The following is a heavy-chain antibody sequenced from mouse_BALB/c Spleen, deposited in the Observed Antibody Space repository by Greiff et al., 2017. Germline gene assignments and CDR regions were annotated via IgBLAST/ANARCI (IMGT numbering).Heavy chain of an antibody. CDR3: TRDPGYYGSSSFAY. J-gene: IGHJ3*01. CDR2: ISSGGSYT. D-gene: IGHD1-1*01. CDR1: GFTFSSYT. Sequence: EVKLMESGGGLVKPGGSLKLSCAASGFTFSSYTMSWVRQTPEKRLEWVATISSGGSYTYYPDSVKGRFTISRDNAKNTLYLQMSSLKSEDTAMYYCTRDPGYYGSSSFAYWGQGTLVTVSA. V-gene: IGHV5-6-4*01.